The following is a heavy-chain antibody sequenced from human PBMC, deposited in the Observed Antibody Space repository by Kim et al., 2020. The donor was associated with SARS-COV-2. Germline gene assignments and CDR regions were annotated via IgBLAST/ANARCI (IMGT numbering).Heavy chain of an antibody. D-gene: IGHD3-22*01. CDR1: GFTFSSYG. CDR2: IWYDGSNK. J-gene: IGHJ6*02. CDR3: ARDYYDSSGYYLSYYGMDV. V-gene: IGHV3-33*01. Sequence: GGSLRLSCAASGFTFSSYGMHWVRQAPGKGLEWVAVIWYDGSNKYYADSVKGRFTISRDNSKNTLYLQMNSLRAEDTAVYYCARDYYDSSGYYLSYYGMDVWGQGTTVTVSS.